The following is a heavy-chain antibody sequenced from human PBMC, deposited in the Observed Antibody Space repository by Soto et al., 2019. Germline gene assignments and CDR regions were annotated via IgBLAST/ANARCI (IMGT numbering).Heavy chain of an antibody. J-gene: IGHJ6*02. V-gene: IGHV1-69*01. D-gene: IGHD2-8*01. Sequence: QVQLVQSGAEVKKPGSSVKVSCKASGGTFSSYAIGWVRQAPGQGLEWMGGIIPIFGTANYAQKFQGRVTITADESTSTAYMELSSLRSEDTAVYYCARGGYCTNGVCYGYYYYYYGMDVWGQGTTVTVSS. CDR3: ARGGYCTNGVCYGYYYYYYGMDV. CDR1: GGTFSSYA. CDR2: IIPIFGTA.